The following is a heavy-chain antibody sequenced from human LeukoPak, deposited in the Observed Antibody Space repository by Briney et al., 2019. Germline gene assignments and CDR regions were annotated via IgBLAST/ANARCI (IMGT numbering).Heavy chain of an antibody. CDR1: GGSISSSSYY. J-gene: IGHJ6*03. CDR2: IYYSGST. Sequence: SETLSLTCTVSGGSISSSSYYWSWIRQPPGKGLEWIGYIYYSGSTNYNPSLKSRVTISVDTSKNQFSLKLSSVTAADTAVYYCARVKPQVVPAAMSYYYYYYMDVWGKGTTVTVSS. CDR3: ARVKPQVVPAAMSYYYYYYMDV. D-gene: IGHD2-2*01. V-gene: IGHV4-61*01.